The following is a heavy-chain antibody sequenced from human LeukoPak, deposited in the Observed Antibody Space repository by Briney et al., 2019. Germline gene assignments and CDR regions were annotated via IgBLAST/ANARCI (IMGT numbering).Heavy chain of an antibody. Sequence: GGSLRLSCEGPGMPFSSYTINWVRQAPGKGLEWVSGISANGVSTYYGDSAKGRFTTSRDNSKNTVFLQLNSLRVEDTAVYYCARMPSTEIYYFYYMDVWGKGPRSSSP. CDR1: GMPFSSYT. CDR3: ARMPSTEIYYFYYMDV. D-gene: IGHD2-2*01. V-gene: IGHV3-23*01. J-gene: IGHJ6*03. CDR2: ISANGVST.